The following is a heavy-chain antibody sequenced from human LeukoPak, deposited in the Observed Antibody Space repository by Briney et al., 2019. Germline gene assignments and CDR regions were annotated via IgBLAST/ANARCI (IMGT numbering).Heavy chain of an antibody. CDR1: GFTFSIHG. J-gene: IGHJ4*02. CDR3: AKRSDYGGNWNYFDY. D-gene: IGHD4-23*01. V-gene: IGHV3-23*01. CDR2: ISGRDEKT. Sequence: GGSLRLSCAASGFTFSIHGMSWVRQAPGKGLDWVSTISGRDEKTYYADSVKGRFTISRDNSKNTLYLQMNSLRAEDTAVYYCAKRSDYGGNWNYFDYWGQGALVTVSS.